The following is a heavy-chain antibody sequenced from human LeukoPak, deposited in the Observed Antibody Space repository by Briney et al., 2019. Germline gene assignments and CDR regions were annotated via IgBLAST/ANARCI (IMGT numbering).Heavy chain of an antibody. CDR2: INPNSGGT. CDR3: ARQGFDSSGYYFDY. D-gene: IGHD3-22*01. V-gene: IGHV1-2*02. J-gene: IGHJ4*02. CDR1: GYTFTCYY. Sequence: ASVKVSCQASGYTFTCYYMHWVRQAPGQGLEWMGWINPNSGGTNYAQKFQGRVTMTRDTSISTAYMELSRLRSDDTAVYYCARQGFDSSGYYFDYWGQGTLVAVSS.